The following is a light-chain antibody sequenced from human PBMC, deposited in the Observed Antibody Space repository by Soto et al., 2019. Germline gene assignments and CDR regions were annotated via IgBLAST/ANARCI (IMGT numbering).Light chain of an antibody. CDR3: GSHAAYNTRV. CDR1: SSDVGGYNF. V-gene: IGLV2-14*01. CDR2: EVT. J-gene: IGLJ1*01. Sequence: QSVLTQPASVSGSPGQSIAISCTGTSSDVGGYNFVSWYQQHPGEAPKLIIHEVTNRPSGVSDRFSGSKSGNTASLTISGLQADDEADYYCGSHAAYNTRVFGSGTKVTVL.